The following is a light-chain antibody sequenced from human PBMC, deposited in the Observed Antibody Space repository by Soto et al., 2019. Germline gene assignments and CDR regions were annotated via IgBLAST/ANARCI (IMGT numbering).Light chain of an antibody. Sequence: DIQMTQSPSTLSASVGDGVTITCRASQIISSWLAWYQQKPGKAPKLLLYEASILESGVPSRFSGSGSGTEFTLTISSLQPDDFATYYCQQYDTYRTFGPGTKVEIK. CDR2: EAS. CDR3: QQYDTYRT. V-gene: IGKV1-5*03. CDR1: QIISSW. J-gene: IGKJ1*01.